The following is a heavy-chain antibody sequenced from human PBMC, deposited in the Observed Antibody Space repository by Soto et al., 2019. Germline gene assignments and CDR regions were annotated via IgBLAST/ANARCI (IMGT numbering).Heavy chain of an antibody. Sequence: KPGGSLRLSCAASGFTFSLYSMIWVRQAPGKGLEWVASITSSSYIYYEDSLKGRFTISRDNAKNSLFLQLDSLRAEDTAVYFCVRARSTDSRPDYWGQGTLVTVSS. V-gene: IGHV3-21*01. CDR3: VRARSTDSRPDY. CDR1: GFTFSLYS. D-gene: IGHD3-22*01. J-gene: IGHJ4*02. CDR2: ITSSSYI.